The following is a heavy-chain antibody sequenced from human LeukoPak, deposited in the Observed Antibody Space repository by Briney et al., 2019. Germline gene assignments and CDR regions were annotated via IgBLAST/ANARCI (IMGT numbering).Heavy chain of an antibody. J-gene: IGHJ4*02. D-gene: IGHD3-22*01. Sequence: GGSLRLSCEASGFSVSNYYMVWVRQPPGKGLECISYIPNDDSVIYYADSVRGRLSVSRDSAKNSLSLQLNSLRAEDTAVYYCAREQWFRWEYWGQGIPVTVSS. V-gene: IGHV3-11*01. CDR1: GFSVSNYY. CDR2: IPNDDSVI. CDR3: AREQWFRWEY.